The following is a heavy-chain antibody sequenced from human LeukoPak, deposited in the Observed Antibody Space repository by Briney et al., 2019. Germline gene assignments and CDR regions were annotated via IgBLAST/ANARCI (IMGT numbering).Heavy chain of an antibody. V-gene: IGHV4-4*07. CDR3: ARADRGYCSGASCYGFDP. D-gene: IGHD2-15*01. Sequence: SETLSLTCTVSGGSMNNYYWNWIRQSAGKGLEWIGYIYTRGTTNYNTSLKSRLTMSVDTSTNQFSLKLSSVTAADTAVYYCARADRGYCSGASCYGFDPWGQGTLVTVSS. J-gene: IGHJ5*02. CDR1: GGSMNNYY. CDR2: IYTRGTT.